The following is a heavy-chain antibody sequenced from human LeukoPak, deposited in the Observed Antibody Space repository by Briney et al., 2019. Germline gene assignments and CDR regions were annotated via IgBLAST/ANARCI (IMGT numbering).Heavy chain of an antibody. V-gene: IGHV1-2*02. D-gene: IGHD3-9*01. CDR3: ARGNYDTLTGYYIFDY. CDR2: INPNSGGT. CDR1: GYTFTGYY. J-gene: IGHJ4*02. Sequence: GASVKVSCKASGYTFTGYYMHWVRQAPGQGLEWVGWINPNSGGTNYAQKFQGRVTMTRDTSISTAYMELSRLRSDDTAVYYCARGNYDTLTGYYIFDYWGQGTLVTVSS.